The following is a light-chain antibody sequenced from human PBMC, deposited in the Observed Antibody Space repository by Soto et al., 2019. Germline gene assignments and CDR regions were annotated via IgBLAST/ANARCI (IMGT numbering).Light chain of an antibody. J-gene: IGKJ1*01. CDR1: QGSSSN. V-gene: IGKV1-39*01. CDR2: AAS. Sequence: QLSQSPSSLRASVGDSVTITCRARQGSSSNLAWYQQKPGRAPKLLIFAASSLQSGVPSRFSGSGSGTDFTLTISSLQPEDFATYYCQQSYSTPPTFGQGTRVDNK. CDR3: QQSYSTPPT.